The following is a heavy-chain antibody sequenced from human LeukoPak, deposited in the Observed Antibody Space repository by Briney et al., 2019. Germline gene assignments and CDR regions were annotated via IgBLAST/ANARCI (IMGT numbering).Heavy chain of an antibody. Sequence: GGSLRLSCAVSGFTVSGNYMSWVRQAPGKGLEWVSLIYSGGTTYYADSVKGRFTISRDNAKNTLHLQMNSLRAEDTAVYYCARGGYYGSGRYYFDSWGQGTLVTVSS. CDR2: IYSGGTT. D-gene: IGHD3-3*01. V-gene: IGHV3-53*01. J-gene: IGHJ4*02. CDR1: GFTVSGNY. CDR3: ARGGYYGSGRYYFDS.